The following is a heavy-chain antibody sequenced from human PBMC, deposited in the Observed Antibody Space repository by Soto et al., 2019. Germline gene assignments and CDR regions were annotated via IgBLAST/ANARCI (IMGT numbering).Heavy chain of an antibody. Sequence: SETLSLTCTVSGGSISSGGYYWSWIRQHPGKGLEWIGYIYYSGSTYYNPSLKSRVTISVDTSKNQFSLKLSSVTAADTAVYYCARGPYYDILTGYSGYYYGMDVWGQGTTVTVSS. V-gene: IGHV4-31*03. CDR2: IYYSGST. J-gene: IGHJ6*02. CDR1: GGSISSGGYY. D-gene: IGHD3-9*01. CDR3: ARGPYYDILTGYSGYYYGMDV.